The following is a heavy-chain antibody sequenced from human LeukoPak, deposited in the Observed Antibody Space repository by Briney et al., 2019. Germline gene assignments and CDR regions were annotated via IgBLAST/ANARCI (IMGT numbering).Heavy chain of an antibody. J-gene: IGHJ1*01. CDR1: GFTFSDYY. CDR2: ICDNGSTI. D-gene: IGHD3-22*01. CDR3: ASSYDIFQVGFQH. V-gene: IGHV3-11*01. Sequence: GGSLRLSCAASGFTFSDYYMSWIRQAPGKWLEWVSYICDNGSTIYYAHTVKGRFTISRDNAKNSLYLQMNSLRAEDTAVYYCASSYDIFQVGFQHWGQGTLVTVSS.